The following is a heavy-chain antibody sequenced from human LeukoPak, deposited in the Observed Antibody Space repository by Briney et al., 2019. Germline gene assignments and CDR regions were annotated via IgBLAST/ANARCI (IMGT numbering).Heavy chain of an antibody. D-gene: IGHD1-26*01. CDR3: ADAYSGSYYGS. Sequence: SETLSLTCTVSVNSISNGYYWGWIRQPPGKGLESIGTMYLSGSTYYNPSLKSRVTMSLDTSKNQFSLNLTSVTAADTAVYYCADAYSGSYYGSWGQGILVTVSS. J-gene: IGHJ5*02. V-gene: IGHV4-38-2*02. CDR2: MYLSGST. CDR1: VNSISNGYY.